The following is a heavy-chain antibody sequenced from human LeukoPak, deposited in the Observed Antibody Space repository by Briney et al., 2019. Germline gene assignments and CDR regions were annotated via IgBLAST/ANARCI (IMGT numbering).Heavy chain of an antibody. D-gene: IGHD3-10*01. Sequence: PSETLSLTCTVSGGSISSSSYYWGWIRQPPGKGLEWIGSIYYSGNTYYNPSLKSRVTISVDTSKNQFSLKLSSVTAADTAVYYCAKGRWALFDCWGQGTLVTVSS. V-gene: IGHV4-39*01. J-gene: IGHJ4*02. CDR2: IYYSGNT. CDR1: GGSISSSSYY. CDR3: AKGRWALFDC.